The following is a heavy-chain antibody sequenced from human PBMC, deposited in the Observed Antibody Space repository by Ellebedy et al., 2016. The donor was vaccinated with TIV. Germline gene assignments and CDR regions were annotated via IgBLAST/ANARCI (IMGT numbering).Heavy chain of an antibody. CDR3: AKKARDWYFDV. Sequence: GGSLRLSXTASGFSFSNFGMSWVRQVPGKGLEWVSSISRSGNYVYYADSLKGRLTISRDNANNSLFLQMNSLTGEDTAVYYCAKKARDWYFDVWGRGTLVTVSS. J-gene: IGHJ2*01. V-gene: IGHV3-21*01. CDR1: GFSFSNFG. CDR2: ISRSGNYV.